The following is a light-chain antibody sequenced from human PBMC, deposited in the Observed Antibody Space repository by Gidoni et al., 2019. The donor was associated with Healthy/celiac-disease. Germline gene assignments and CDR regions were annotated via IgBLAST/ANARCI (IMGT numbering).Light chain of an antibody. CDR3: QQRSNWPPALT. CDR1: QSVSSY. J-gene: IGKJ4*01. Sequence: IVLTQSPATLSLSPGERATLSCRASQSVSSYLAWYQQKPGQAPRLLIYDASNRATGIPARCSGSGSGTDCTLTISSLEPEDLAVYYCQQRSNWPPALTFGGGTKVEIK. V-gene: IGKV3-11*01. CDR2: DAS.